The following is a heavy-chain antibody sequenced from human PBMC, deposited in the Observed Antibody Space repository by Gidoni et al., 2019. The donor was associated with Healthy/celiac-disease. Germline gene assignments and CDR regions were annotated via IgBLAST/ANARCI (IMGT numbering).Heavy chain of an antibody. J-gene: IGHJ4*02. Sequence: DGLEWIGSIYYSGSTYYNPSLKSRVTISVDTSKNQFSLKLSSVTAADTAVYYCATLGIAVAGGYWGQGTLVTVSS. CDR2: IYYSGST. V-gene: IGHV4-39*01. CDR3: ATLGIAVAGGY. D-gene: IGHD6-19*01.